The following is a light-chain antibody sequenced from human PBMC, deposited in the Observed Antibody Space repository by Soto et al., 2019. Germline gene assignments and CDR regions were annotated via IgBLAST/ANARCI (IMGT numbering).Light chain of an antibody. J-gene: IGLJ2*01. CDR1: TSNIVSGYD. V-gene: IGLV1-40*01. CDR2: ANI. CDR3: QSYDTSLRGWV. Sequence: QSVLTQPPSVSGAPGQGVTISCTGSTSNIVSGYDVHWYQQVPGLAPKLLIYANINRTSGVPDRFSGSKSGTSASLAITGLQDEDEAEYYCQSYDTSLRGWVFGGGPKVTVL.